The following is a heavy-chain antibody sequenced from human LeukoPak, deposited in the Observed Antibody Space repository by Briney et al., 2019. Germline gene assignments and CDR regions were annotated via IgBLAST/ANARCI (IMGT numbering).Heavy chain of an antibody. CDR3: ALAVAGTYFDY. D-gene: IGHD6-19*01. CDR1: GYSFTSYW. Sequence: GESLKISCKGSGYSFTSYWIGWVRQIPGKGLEWMGIIYPGDSDTRYSPSFQGQVTISADKSITTAYLQWSSLKASDTAMYYYALAVAGTYFDYWGQGTLVTVSS. J-gene: IGHJ4*02. V-gene: IGHV5-51*01. CDR2: IYPGDSDT.